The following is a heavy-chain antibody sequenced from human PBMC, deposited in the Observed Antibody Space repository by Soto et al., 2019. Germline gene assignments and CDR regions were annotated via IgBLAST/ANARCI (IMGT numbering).Heavy chain of an antibody. J-gene: IGHJ4*02. D-gene: IGHD2-2*01. CDR2: IYYSGST. Sequence: SETLSLTCTVSGGSISSGGYYWSWIRQHPGKGLEWIGYIYYSGSTYYNPSLKSRVTISVDTSKNQFSLKLSSVTAADTAVYYCASLILFGYCSSTSCSNDYWGQGTLVTVSS. CDR3: ASLILFGYCSSTSCSNDY. CDR1: GGSISSGGYY. V-gene: IGHV4-31*03.